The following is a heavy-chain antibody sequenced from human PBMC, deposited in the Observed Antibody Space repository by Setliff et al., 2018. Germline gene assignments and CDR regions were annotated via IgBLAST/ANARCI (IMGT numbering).Heavy chain of an antibody. J-gene: IGHJ4*02. CDR3: ARHLPRGVQIFGVAPRFGY. Sequence: LRLSCTASGFSYSNCWVSWVRQAPGKGLEWLASINPHASEKYYVDSVKGRFTISRDNAKNSLSLQMNSLRTEDTAVYYCARHLPRGVQIFGVAPRFGYWGQGTLVTVSS. CDR2: INPHASEK. V-gene: IGHV3-7*01. D-gene: IGHD3-3*01. CDR1: GFSYSNCW.